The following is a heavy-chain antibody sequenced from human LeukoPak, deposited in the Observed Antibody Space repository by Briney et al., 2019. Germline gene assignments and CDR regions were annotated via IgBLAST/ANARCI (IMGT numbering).Heavy chain of an antibody. CDR1: GGSISSYY. Sequence: SETLSLTCTVSGGSISSYYWSWIRQPPGKGLEWIGYIYYSGSTNYNPSLKSRVTTSVDTSKNQFSLKLSSVTAADTAVYYCARAGGGGFYGDYGYFDYWGQGTLVTVSS. D-gene: IGHD4-17*01. CDR2: IYYSGST. V-gene: IGHV4-59*01. J-gene: IGHJ4*02. CDR3: ARAGGGGFYGDYGYFDY.